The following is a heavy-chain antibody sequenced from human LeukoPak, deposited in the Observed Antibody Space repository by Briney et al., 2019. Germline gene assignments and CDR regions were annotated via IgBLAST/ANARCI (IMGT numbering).Heavy chain of an antibody. D-gene: IGHD1-26*01. CDR3: ARERWELLGGYYFAY. Sequence: SETLSLTCTVSGCPISSYDWSWIRQPPGKGLEWIGYIYYSGSTNYNPSLKSRVTISVDTSKNHFSLKLSSVTAADTAVYYCARERWELLGGYYFAYWGQGTLVTVSS. CDR2: IYYSGST. V-gene: IGHV4-59*01. J-gene: IGHJ4*02. CDR1: GCPISSYD.